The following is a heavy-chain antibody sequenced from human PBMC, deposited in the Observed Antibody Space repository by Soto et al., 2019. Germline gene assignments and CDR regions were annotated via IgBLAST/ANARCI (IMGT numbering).Heavy chain of an antibody. Sequence: QVQLQESGPGLVKPSETLSLTCTVSGGSITRGGYYWSWIRQHPGKGLEWIGYIYNSGTTYYNTSLKSRVTVSVDTSKNQFSLKLTSVTAADTAVYDCARDPAPWGQGTLVTVSS. J-gene: IGHJ5*02. V-gene: IGHV4-31*03. CDR3: ARDPAP. CDR1: GGSITRGGYY. CDR2: IYNSGTT.